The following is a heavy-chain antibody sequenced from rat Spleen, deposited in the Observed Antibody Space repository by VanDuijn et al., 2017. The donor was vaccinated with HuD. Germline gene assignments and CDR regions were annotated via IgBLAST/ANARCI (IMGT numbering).Heavy chain of an antibody. D-gene: IGHD1-2*01. V-gene: IGHV5-19*01. CDR1: GFSFSNYG. Sequence: EVQLVESGGGLVQPGRSLKLSCAASGFSFSNYGMHWIRQAPRKGLEWVASISPSGGSTYYRDSVKGRFTISRDNAKNTQYLQMDSLRSEDTATYYCARRDSSYGIFNWFAYWGQGTLVTVSS. CDR2: ISPSGGST. J-gene: IGHJ3*01. CDR3: ARRDSSYGIFNWFAY.